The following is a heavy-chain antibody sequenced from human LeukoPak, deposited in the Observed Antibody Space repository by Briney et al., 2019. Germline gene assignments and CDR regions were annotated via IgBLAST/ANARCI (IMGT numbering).Heavy chain of an antibody. CDR1: GGSISSGSYY. CDR3: AREIVGDNFDY. D-gene: IGHD1-26*01. CDR2: IYTSGST. Sequence: PSQTLSLTCTVSGGSISSGSYYWSWIRQPAGKGLEWIGRIYTSGSTNYNPSLKSRVTISVDTSKNQFSLKLSSVTAADTAVYYCAREIVGDNFDYWRQGTLVTVSS. V-gene: IGHV4-61*02. J-gene: IGHJ4*02.